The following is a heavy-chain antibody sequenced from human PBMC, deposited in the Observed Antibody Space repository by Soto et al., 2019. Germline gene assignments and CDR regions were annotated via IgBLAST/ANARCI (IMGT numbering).Heavy chain of an antibody. J-gene: IGHJ4*02. V-gene: IGHV3-48*03. D-gene: IGHD2-15*01. CDR2: ISSSGSTI. CDR3: ARQGGYCSGGSCR. Sequence: GGSLRLSCAASGFTFSSYEMNWVRQAPGKGLEWVSYISSSGSTIYYADSVKGRFTISRDNAKNSLYLQMNSLRAEDTAVYYCARQGGYCSGGSCRWGQGTLVTVSS. CDR1: GFTFSSYE.